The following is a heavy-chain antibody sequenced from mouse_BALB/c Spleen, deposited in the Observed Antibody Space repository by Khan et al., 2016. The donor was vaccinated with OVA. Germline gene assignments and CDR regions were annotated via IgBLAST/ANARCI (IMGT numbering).Heavy chain of an antibody. CDR1: GYTFTDFY. J-gene: IGHJ3*01. Sequence: QVQLQQSGAELARPGASVKLSCKASGYTFTDFYINWVKQRTGQGLEWIGEISPGSGDTFYNERFKDKATLTADKSSNTAYMQLSSLTSEASAVYCWARRNYFGYTVAYWGQGTLVTVSA. CDR3: ARRNYFGYTVAY. V-gene: IGHV1-77*01. D-gene: IGHD1-2*01. CDR2: ISPGSGDT.